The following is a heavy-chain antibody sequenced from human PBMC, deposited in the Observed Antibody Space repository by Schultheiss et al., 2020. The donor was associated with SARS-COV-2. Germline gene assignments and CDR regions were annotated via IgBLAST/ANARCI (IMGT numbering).Heavy chain of an antibody. CDR2: ISSNGGST. J-gene: IGHJ4*02. CDR3: AREAGSIDY. Sequence: GGSLRLSCAASGFTLSSSAMQWVRQAPGKGLEYVSAISSNGGSTYYADSVKGRFTISRHNSKNTLYLQMNSLRAEDTAVYYCAREAGSIDYWGQGTLVTVSS. V-gene: IGHV3-64*04. D-gene: IGHD1/OR15-1a*01. CDR1: GFTLSSSA.